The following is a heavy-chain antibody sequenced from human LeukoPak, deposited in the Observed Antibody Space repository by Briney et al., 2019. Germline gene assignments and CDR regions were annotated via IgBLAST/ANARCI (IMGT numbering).Heavy chain of an antibody. V-gene: IGHV4-59*01. CDR2: IYYSGST. CDR1: GGSISSYY. D-gene: IGHD3-9*01. Sequence: SETQSLTCTVSGGSISSYYWSWIRQPPGKGLEWIGYIYYSGSTNYNPSLKSRVTISVDTSKNQFSLKLSSVTAADTAVYYCARAPPHYDILTGYSPAEFDYWGQGTLVTVSS. J-gene: IGHJ4*02. CDR3: ARAPPHYDILTGYSPAEFDY.